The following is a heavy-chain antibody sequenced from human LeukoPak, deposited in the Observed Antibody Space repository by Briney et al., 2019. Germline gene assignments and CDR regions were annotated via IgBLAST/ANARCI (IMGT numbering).Heavy chain of an antibody. Sequence: SQTLSLTCTVSGGSISSGSYYWSWIRQPAGKGLEWIGRIYTSGSTNYNTSLKSRVTISVHTSKNQLSLKLSSVTAADTAVYYCARDNLGEATVRYDAFDIWGQGTMVTVSS. CDR1: GGSISSGSYY. CDR3: ARDNLGEATVRYDAFDI. V-gene: IGHV4-61*02. J-gene: IGHJ3*02. D-gene: IGHD3-16*01. CDR2: IYTSGST.